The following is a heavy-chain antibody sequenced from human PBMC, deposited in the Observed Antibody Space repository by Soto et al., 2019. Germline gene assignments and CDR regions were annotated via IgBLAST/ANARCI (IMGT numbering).Heavy chain of an antibody. CDR2: ISGSGGST. CDR3: AKSTTRYDSSGYRY. D-gene: IGHD3-22*01. CDR1: GFTFSSYA. V-gene: IGHV3-23*01. Sequence: PGGSLRLSCAASGFTFSSYAMSWVRQAPGKGLEWVSAISGSGGSTYYADSVKGRFTISRDNSKNTLYLQMNSLRAEDTAVYYCAKSTTRYDSSGYRYWGQGTLVTVSS. J-gene: IGHJ4*02.